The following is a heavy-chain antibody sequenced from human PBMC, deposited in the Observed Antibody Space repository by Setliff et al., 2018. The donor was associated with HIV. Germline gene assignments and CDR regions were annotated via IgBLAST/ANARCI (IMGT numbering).Heavy chain of an antibody. J-gene: IGHJ6*03. Sequence: SETLSLTCTVSGGSISSYYGSWIRQSAGKGLEWIGRVYISGSTNYSPSLRSRVTISVDTSNNQFSLKLSSVTAADTAVYYCARGGGTSSPIDYHYYIDVWGKGTTVTVSS. CDR1: GGSISSYY. CDR2: VYISGST. D-gene: IGHD6-6*01. CDR3: ARGGGTSSPIDYHYYIDV. V-gene: IGHV4-4*07.